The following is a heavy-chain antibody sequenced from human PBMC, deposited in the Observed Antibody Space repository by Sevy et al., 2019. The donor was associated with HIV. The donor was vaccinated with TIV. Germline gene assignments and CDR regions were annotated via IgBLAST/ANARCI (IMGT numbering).Heavy chain of an antibody. V-gene: IGHV3-48*01. D-gene: IGHD3-16*01. J-gene: IGHJ5*02. Sequence: GGSLRLSCEVSGYTFSDYGINWVRQAPGKGLEWVSFISSSGSIIHYADSVKGRFTISRDNARNSLYLQMNSLRAEDTALYYGAKAGVRGTSNCFDAWGQGTLVTVSS. CDR2: ISSSGSII. CDR3: AKAGVRGTSNCFDA. CDR1: GYTFSDYG.